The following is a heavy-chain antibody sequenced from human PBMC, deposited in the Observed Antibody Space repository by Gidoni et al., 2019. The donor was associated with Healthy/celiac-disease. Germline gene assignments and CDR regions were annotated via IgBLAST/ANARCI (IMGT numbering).Heavy chain of an antibody. CDR1: GFTFSSYG. CDR3: ARDYCSGGSCPLDY. D-gene: IGHD2-15*01. V-gene: IGHV3-33*01. CDR2: IWYDGSNK. Sequence: QVQLVESGGGVVQPGRSLRLSCAAAGFTFSSYGMHWVRQAPGKGLEWVAVIWYDGSNKYYADSVKGRFPISRDNSKNTLYLQMNSLRAEDTAVYYCARDYCSGGSCPLDYWGQGTLVTVSS. J-gene: IGHJ4*02.